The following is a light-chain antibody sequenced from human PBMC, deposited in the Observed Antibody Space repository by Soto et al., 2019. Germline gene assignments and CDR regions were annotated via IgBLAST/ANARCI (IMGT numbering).Light chain of an antibody. CDR1: SSDVGGYNS. CDR3: TSYPGTPYFVV. V-gene: IGLV2-8*01. J-gene: IGLJ3*02. Sequence: QSALTQPPSASGSPGQSVTISCTGTSSDVGGYNSVSWYQHHPGKAPKLMIYEVSKRPSGVPDRFSGSKSGNTASLTVSGPQVHAEADYYGTSYPGTPYFVVFGGGTKLTVL. CDR2: EVS.